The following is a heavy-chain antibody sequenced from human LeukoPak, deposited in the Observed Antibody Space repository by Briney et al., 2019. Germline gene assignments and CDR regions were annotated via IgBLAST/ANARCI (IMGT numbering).Heavy chain of an antibody. CDR3: ARIRGGYNDAYDL. J-gene: IGHJ3*01. CDR1: GYTFNNSY. Sequence: ASVKVSCKASGYTFNNSYIHWVRQAPGQVLEWMGLINPDGCNTNYAHNFQGRVTLTRDTSTSTVYMELSSLRSEDTAIYYCARIRGGYNDAYDLWGQGTVVTVPS. D-gene: IGHD5-24*01. V-gene: IGHV1-46*02. CDR2: INPDGCNT.